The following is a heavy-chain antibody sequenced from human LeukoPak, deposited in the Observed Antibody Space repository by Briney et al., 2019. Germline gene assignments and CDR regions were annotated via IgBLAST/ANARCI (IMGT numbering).Heavy chain of an antibody. D-gene: IGHD3-22*01. CDR1: GYTFTSYG. Sequence: ASVKVSCKASGYTFTSYGISWVRQAPGQGLEWMGWISAYNGNTNYAQKFQGRVTMTRDTSTSTVYMELSSLRSEDTAVYYCARLGLDDSSGYTTQKEQHDYWGQGTLVTVSS. J-gene: IGHJ4*02. CDR3: ARLGLDDSSGYTTQKEQHDY. V-gene: IGHV1-18*01. CDR2: ISAYNGNT.